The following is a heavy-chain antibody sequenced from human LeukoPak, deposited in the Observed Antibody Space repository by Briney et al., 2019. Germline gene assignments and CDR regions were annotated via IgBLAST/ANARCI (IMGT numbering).Heavy chain of an antibody. V-gene: IGHV3-21*01. D-gene: IGHD2-2*01. CDR1: GFTFSSYW. CDR2: ISSSSSYI. Sequence: PGGSLRLSCAASGFTFSSYWMSWVRQAPGKGLEWVSSISSSSSYIYYADSVKGRFTISRDNAKNSLYLQMNSLRAEDTAVYYCARDLTSTSWEGFDPWGQGTLVTVSS. CDR3: ARDLTSTSWEGFDP. J-gene: IGHJ5*02.